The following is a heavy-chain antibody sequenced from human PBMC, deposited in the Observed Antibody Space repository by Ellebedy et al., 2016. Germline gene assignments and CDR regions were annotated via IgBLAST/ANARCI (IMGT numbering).Heavy chain of an antibody. V-gene: IGHV1-24*01. J-gene: IGHJ3*02. CDR1: GYTLTELS. Sequence: ASVKVSCKVSGYTLTELSMHWVRQAPGKGLEWMGGFDPVDGETIYAQNFQGRVTMTEDPSTDTAYMELSSLRSEDTAVYYCARCLYDSSSYHYTHSFDIWGQGTMVTVSS. D-gene: IGHD3-22*01. CDR3: ARCLYDSSSYHYTHSFDI. CDR2: FDPVDGET.